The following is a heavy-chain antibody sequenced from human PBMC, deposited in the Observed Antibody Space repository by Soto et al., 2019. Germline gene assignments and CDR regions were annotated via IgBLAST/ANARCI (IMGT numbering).Heavy chain of an antibody. D-gene: IGHD5-18*01. CDR1: GGSISSSSYY. CDR2: IYYSGST. J-gene: IGHJ5*02. V-gene: IGHV4-61*05. CDR3: ARGVPYSYGYVSWFDP. Sequence: SETLSLTCTVSGGSISSSSYYWGWIRQPPGKGLEWIGYIYYSGSTNYNPSLKSRVTVSVDTSKNQFSLKLSSVTAADTAVYYCARGVPYSYGYVSWFDPWGQGTLVTVSS.